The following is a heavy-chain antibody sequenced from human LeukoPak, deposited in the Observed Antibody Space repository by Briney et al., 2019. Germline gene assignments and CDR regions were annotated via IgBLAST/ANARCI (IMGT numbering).Heavy chain of an antibody. CDR1: GFTFSSYA. CDR2: ISGSGGST. Sequence: GSLRLSCAASGFTFSSYAMSWVRQAPGKGLEWVSAISGSGGSTYYADSVKGRFTISRDNSKNTLSLQMNSLRAEDTALYYCAKDLGDSSSWDDAFDIWGQGTMVTVSS. J-gene: IGHJ3*02. CDR3: AKDLGDSSSWDDAFDI. D-gene: IGHD6-13*01. V-gene: IGHV3-23*01.